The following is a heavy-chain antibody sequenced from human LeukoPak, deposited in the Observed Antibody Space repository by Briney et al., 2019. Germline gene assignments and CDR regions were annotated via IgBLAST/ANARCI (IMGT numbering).Heavy chain of an antibody. CDR1: GGSISSSSYY. V-gene: IGHV4-39*07. Sequence: SETLSLTCTVSGGSISSSSYYWGWIRQPPGKGLEWIGSIYYSGSTYYNPSLKSRVIISVDTSKNQFSLKLTSVTAADTAVYYCARSWSPRYYFDYWGQGTLVTVSS. CDR2: IYYSGST. J-gene: IGHJ4*02. CDR3: ARSWSPRYYFDY.